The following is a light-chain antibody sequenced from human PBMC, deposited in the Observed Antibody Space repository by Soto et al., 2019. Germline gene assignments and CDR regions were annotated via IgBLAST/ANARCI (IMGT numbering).Light chain of an antibody. Sequence: DIQVTQSPYSLSASPGDRITITCRASQDIKKFLAWYQQKPGEVPHLLIYAASTLPPGVPSRFSGNASGTDFPLTIASLQPEDVANYYWQKYDRAPAAFGQGTKVDVK. CDR3: QKYDRAPAA. CDR2: AAS. CDR1: QDIKKF. V-gene: IGKV1-27*01. J-gene: IGKJ1*01.